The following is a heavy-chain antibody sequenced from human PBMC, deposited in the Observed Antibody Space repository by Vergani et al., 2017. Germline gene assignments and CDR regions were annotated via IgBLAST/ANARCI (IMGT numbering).Heavy chain of an antibody. CDR1: GFTFSSYG. D-gene: IGHD6-13*01. V-gene: IGHV3-30*02. J-gene: IGHJ4*02. CDR3: AKDAYSSYFDY. CDR2: IRYAGSNK. Sequence: QVQLVESGGGVVQPGRSLRLSCAASGFTFSSYGMHWVRQAPGKGREWVAFIRYAGSNKYYADSVKGRFTISRDNSKNTLYLQMNSLRAEDTAVYYCAKDAYSSYFDYWGQGTLVTVSS.